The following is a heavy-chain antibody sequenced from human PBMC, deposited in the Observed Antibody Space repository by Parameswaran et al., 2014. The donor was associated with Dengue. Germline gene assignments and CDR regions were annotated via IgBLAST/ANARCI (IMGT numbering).Heavy chain of an antibody. D-gene: IGHD3-9*01. CDR2: IYWDDDK. Sequence: VRQAPGKALEWLALIYWDDDKRYSPSLKSRLTITKDTSKNQVVLTMTNMDPVDTATYYCAHILRYFDWLPNPFDYWGQGTLVTVSS. V-gene: IGHV2-5*02. J-gene: IGHJ4*02. CDR3: AHILRYFDWLPNPFDY.